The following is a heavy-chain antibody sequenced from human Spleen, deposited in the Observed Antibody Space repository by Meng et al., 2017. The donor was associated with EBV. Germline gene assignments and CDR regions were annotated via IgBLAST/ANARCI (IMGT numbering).Heavy chain of an antibody. CDR1: GDYVSSDNVP. D-gene: IGHD5-24*01. CDR3: ARAVRDGYNFDS. J-gene: IGHJ4*01. Sequence: QVQLQESGPGLLMPSATLSLTCTGSGDYVSSDNVPWTWIRQSPGKGLEWIGYIYYSGTTNYNPSLKSRLTMSVDTSKNQFSLMMTSVTAADAAVYYCARAVRDGYNFDSWGHGTLVTVSS. CDR2: IYYSGTT. V-gene: IGHV4-61*01.